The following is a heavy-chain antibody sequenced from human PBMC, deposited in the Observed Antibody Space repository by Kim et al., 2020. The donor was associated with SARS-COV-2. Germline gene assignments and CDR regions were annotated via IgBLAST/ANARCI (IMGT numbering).Heavy chain of an antibody. CDR3: AKGGFAELFSFSDY. V-gene: IGHV3-9*01. CDR2: ISWNSGSI. J-gene: IGHJ4*02. CDR1: GFTFDDYA. Sequence: GGSLRLSCAASGFTFDDYAMHWVRQAPGKGLEWVSGISWNSGSIGYADSVKGRFTISRDNAKNSLYLQMNSLSAEDTALYYCAKGGFAELFSFSDYWGQG. D-gene: IGHD3-10*01.